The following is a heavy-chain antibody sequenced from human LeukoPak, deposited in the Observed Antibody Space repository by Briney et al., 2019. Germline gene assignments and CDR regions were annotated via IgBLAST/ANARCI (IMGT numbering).Heavy chain of an antibody. CDR2: IYYSGST. D-gene: IGHD2-2*01. CDR1: GGSMSNYY. J-gene: IGHJ5*02. CDR3: ARESSCDTTTCLAPTDWFDP. Sequence: SETLSLTCTVSGGSMSNYYWTWLRQPPGKGLEWIGYIYYSGSTNYNPSLKSRVTVSVDTSKMQFSLKLSSVTAADTAVYYCARESSCDTTTCLAPTDWFDPWGQGTLVTVSS. V-gene: IGHV4-59*12.